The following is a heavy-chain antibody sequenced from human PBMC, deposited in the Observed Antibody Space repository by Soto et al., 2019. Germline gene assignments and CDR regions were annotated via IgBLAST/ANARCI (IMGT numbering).Heavy chain of an antibody. J-gene: IGHJ4*02. CDR1: GFSFHTYA. Sequence: VQLLESAGNLVQPGGSLRLSCAASGFSFHTYAMGWVRQAPGKGLEWVSSLSGSGGSTNYADSVKGRFTISRDNSKDILYLQMNNLRAEDTAMYYCAKDLRDWGFFDYWGLGTLVTVSS. CDR3: AKDLRDWGFFDY. V-gene: IGHV3-23*01. CDR2: LSGSGGST. D-gene: IGHD3-16*01.